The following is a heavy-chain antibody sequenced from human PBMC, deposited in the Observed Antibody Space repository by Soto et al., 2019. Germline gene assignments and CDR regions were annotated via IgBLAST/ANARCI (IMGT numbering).Heavy chain of an antibody. CDR3: AKDLTRQLAYWLDP. CDR1: NYTFTSYG. J-gene: IGHJ5*02. Sequence: QVQLVQSGAEVRKPGASVKVSCKASNYTFTSYGISWVRQAPGQGLEWMGWISVYYGNTNYAQKFQDRVTMTTDTSTSTAYLELRSLTSDDTAVYYCAKDLTRQLAYWLDPWGQGTQVTVSS. CDR2: ISVYYGNT. D-gene: IGHD6-6*01. V-gene: IGHV1-18*04.